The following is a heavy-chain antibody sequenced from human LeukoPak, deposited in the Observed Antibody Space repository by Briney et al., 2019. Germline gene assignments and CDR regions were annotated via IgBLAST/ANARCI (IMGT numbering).Heavy chain of an antibody. CDR2: IRTKTNSYAT. V-gene: IGHV3-73*01. J-gene: IGHJ4*02. CDR1: GFTFSGSA. CDR3: TRLNNDYGGNHGDY. D-gene: IGHD4-23*01. Sequence: GESLKLSCAASGFTFSGSAIHWVRQAPGKGLEWLGRIRTKTNSYATAYAETLQGRFTISRDDSLNTAYLQMNSLKTEDTAVYYCTRLNNDYGGNHGDYWGQGTLVTVSS.